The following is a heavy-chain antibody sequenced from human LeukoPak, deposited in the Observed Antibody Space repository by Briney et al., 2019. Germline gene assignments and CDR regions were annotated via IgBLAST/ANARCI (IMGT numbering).Heavy chain of an antibody. Sequence: PSETLSLTCTVSGGSISSYSYYWAWVRPPPGKGLEWIGTIYHGRITSYNPSLKSRITFSRDASKHPFSLTLSSVTVADTAVYFCARGLSYTYGLVTGSPLYFFDNWGQGTLVTVSS. CDR3: ARGLSYTYGLVTGSPLYFFDN. CDR1: GGSISSYSYY. V-gene: IGHV4-39*07. CDR2: IYHGRIT. J-gene: IGHJ4*02. D-gene: IGHD2-21*02.